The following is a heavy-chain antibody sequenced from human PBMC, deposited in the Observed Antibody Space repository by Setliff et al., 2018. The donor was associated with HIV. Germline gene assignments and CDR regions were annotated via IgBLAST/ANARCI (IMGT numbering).Heavy chain of an antibody. Sequence: KTSETLSLTCAVYGGSFPAYYWNWIRQPPGKGLEWIGEINYDGDTTYNPSLKNRVKMFIDTSKKQFSLKVASVTAADTAVYYCVRQHGDYAFGSWGQGTLVTVSS. CDR2: INYDGDT. CDR1: GGSFPAYY. D-gene: IGHD4-17*01. CDR3: VRQHGDYAFGS. J-gene: IGHJ4*02. V-gene: IGHV4-34*01.